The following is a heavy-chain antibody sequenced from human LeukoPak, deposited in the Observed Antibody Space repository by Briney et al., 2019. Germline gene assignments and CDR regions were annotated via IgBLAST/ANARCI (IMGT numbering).Heavy chain of an antibody. CDR3: ASNYYDSSGYRY. Sequence: ASVKVSCKASGYTFTSYYIHWVRQAPGQGLEWMGIINPSGGSTTYAQKFQGRVTMTRDMSTSTVYMELSSLRSEDTAVYYCASNYYDSSGYRYWGQGTLVTVSS. D-gene: IGHD3-22*01. CDR1: GYTFTSYY. CDR2: INPSGGST. V-gene: IGHV1-46*01. J-gene: IGHJ4*02.